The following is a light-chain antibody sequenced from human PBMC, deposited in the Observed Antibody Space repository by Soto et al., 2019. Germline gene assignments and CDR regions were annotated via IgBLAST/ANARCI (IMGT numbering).Light chain of an antibody. CDR1: QSVSNTY. J-gene: IGKJ1*01. Sequence: EIVLTQSPDTLSLFPGERATLSCRASQSVSNTYLAWYQQKPGQAPRPLISAASTRATGPPDRFSGSGSGTDFTLTISRLEPEDFAIYYCQQYGSSRWTFGQGTKVEIK. V-gene: IGKV3-20*01. CDR2: AAS. CDR3: QQYGSSRWT.